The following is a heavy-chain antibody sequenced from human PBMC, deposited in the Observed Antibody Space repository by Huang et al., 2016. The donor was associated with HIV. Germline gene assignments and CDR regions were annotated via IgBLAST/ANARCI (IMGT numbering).Heavy chain of an antibody. D-gene: IGHD3-10*01. CDR1: GGSFSDYF. Sequence: QVRLEQWGPNLLKPSDTLSLKCAVYGGSFSDYFWTWIRQSPVKGLEWIGEVNHRGSATHNPSLRSRGSMSGDSAKKQFYLNLTSVTAADTAVYFCARPKMTATPSDSSWSYFDFWGRGTPVTVSS. J-gene: IGHJ4*02. CDR3: ARPKMTATPSDSSWSYFDF. V-gene: IGHV4-34*01. CDR2: VNHRGSA.